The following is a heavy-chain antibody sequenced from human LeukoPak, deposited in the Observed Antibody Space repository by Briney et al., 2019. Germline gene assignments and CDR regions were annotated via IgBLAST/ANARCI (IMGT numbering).Heavy chain of an antibody. CDR2: IYYSGST. V-gene: IGHV4-59*01. CDR1: GGSISSCY. D-gene: IGHD3-22*01. Sequence: PSETLSLTCTVSGGSISSCYWSWIRQPPGKGLEWIGYIYYSGSTNYNLSLKSRVTISVDTSKNQFSLKLSSVTAADTAVYYCARGTYYYDSSGYDSYYYYGMDVWGQGTTVTVSS. CDR3: ARGTYYYDSSGYDSYYYYGMDV. J-gene: IGHJ6*02.